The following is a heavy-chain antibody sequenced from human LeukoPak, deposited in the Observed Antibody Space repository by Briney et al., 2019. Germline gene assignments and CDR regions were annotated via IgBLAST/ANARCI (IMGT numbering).Heavy chain of an antibody. Sequence: ASVKVSCKASGYTFTSYDINWVRQATGQGLEWMGWMNPNSGNTGYAQKFQGRVTMTRNTSISTAYMELSSLRSEDTAVYFCAKGGHDFNPFYCWGQGTLVTVSS. CDR1: GYTFTSYD. CDR3: AKGGHDFNPFYC. D-gene: IGHD2-21*02. J-gene: IGHJ4*02. CDR2: MNPNSGNT. V-gene: IGHV1-8*01.